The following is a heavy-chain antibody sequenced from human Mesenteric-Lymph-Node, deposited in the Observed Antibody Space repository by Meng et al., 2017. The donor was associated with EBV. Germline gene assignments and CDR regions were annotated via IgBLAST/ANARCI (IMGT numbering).Heavy chain of an antibody. Sequence: VQLQGSGPVLVKPSDTLSLTCTVSGDSITNYSWNWIRQPPGKGLEWIGYIYYSGTTNYNPSLKSRVTISVDTSKNQFSLRLNSLTAADTAVYYCARDTSGGYNWFDPWGQGTLVTVSS. CDR3: ARDTSGGYNWFDP. CDR1: GDSITNYS. CDR2: IYYSGTT. V-gene: IGHV4-59*01. J-gene: IGHJ5*02. D-gene: IGHD3-10*01.